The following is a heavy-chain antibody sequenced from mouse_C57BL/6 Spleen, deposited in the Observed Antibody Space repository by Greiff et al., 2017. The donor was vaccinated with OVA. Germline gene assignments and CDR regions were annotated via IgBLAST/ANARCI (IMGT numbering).Heavy chain of an antibody. V-gene: IGHV1-42*01. Sequence: VHVKQSGPELVKPGASVKISCKASGYSFTGYYMNWVKQSPEKSLEWIGEINPSTGGTTYNQKFKAKATLTVDKSSSTAYMQLKSLTSEDSAVYYCARRIDGYSYAMDYWGQGTSVTVSS. D-gene: IGHD2-3*01. CDR3: ARRIDGYSYAMDY. CDR2: INPSTGGT. CDR1: GYSFTGYY. J-gene: IGHJ4*01.